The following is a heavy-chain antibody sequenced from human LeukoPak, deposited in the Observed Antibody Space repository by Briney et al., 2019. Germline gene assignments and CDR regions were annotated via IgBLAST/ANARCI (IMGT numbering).Heavy chain of an antibody. CDR2: IDSDGSRT. D-gene: IGHD1-26*01. J-gene: IGHJ4*02. V-gene: IGHV3-74*01. CDR3: SRSQQPPSGVDY. Sequence: GGSLRLSCAASGFTFRSFWMHWVRQAPVKGLVWVSRIDSDGSRTAHADSVKGRFTISRDNAKNTLYLQMNGLRAEDTAVYYCSRSQQPPSGVDYWGQGTLVTVSS. CDR1: GFTFRSFW.